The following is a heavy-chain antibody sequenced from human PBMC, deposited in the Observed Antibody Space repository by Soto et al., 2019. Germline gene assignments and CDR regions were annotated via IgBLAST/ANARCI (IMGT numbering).Heavy chain of an antibody. Sequence: LRLSCAASGFTFSSYAMHWVRQAPGKGLEWVAVISYDGSNKYYADSVKGRFTISRDNSKNTLYLQMNSLRAEDTAVYYCARDRSVAVAGTRLYGMDVWGQGTTVTVSS. V-gene: IGHV3-30-3*01. J-gene: IGHJ6*02. D-gene: IGHD6-19*01. CDR3: ARDRSVAVAGTRLYGMDV. CDR2: ISYDGSNK. CDR1: GFTFSSYA.